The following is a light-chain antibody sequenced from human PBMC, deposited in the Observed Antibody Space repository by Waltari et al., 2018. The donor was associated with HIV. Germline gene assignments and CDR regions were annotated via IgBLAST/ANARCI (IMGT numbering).Light chain of an antibody. V-gene: IGKV1-33*01. J-gene: IGKJ2*01. Sequence: DIQMTQSPSSLSASLGYRVTITCQASHDISNYLNWYQQKPGKAPNLLIYDASNLQTGVPSRFSGSGAGTDFTLTSSRLQPEDSATYYCQQYDNMPLYTFGQGTKLEIK. CDR3: QQYDNMPLYT. CDR2: DAS. CDR1: HDISNY.